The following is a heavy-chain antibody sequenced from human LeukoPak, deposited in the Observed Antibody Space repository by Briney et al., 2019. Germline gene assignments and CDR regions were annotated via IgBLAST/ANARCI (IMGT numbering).Heavy chain of an antibody. Sequence: PSETLSLTCTVSGGSISSSSYYWGWIRQPPGKGLEWIGSIYYSGSTYYNPSLKSRVTISVDTSKNQFSLKLSSVTAADTAVYYCAKGYNYGPFDYWGQGTLVTVSS. CDR3: AKGYNYGPFDY. D-gene: IGHD5-18*01. CDR2: IYYSGST. J-gene: IGHJ4*02. CDR1: GGSISSSSYY. V-gene: IGHV4-39*07.